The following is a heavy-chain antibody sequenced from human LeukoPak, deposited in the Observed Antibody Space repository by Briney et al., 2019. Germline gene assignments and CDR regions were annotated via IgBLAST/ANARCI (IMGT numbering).Heavy chain of an antibody. CDR1: GGSFSGYY. D-gene: IGHD2-21*01. CDR2: INHSGST. J-gene: IGHJ4*02. Sequence: SETLSLTCAVYGGSFSGYYWSWIRQPPGKGLEWIGEINHSGSTNYNPSLKSRVTISVDTSKNQFSLKPSSVTAADTAVYYCARGSRQIVVVILDYWGQGTLVTVSS. CDR3: ARGSRQIVVVILDY. V-gene: IGHV4-34*01.